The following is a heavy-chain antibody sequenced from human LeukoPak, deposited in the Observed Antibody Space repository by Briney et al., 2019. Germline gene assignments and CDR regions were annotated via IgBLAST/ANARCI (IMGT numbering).Heavy chain of an antibody. D-gene: IGHD2-2*01. J-gene: IGHJ6*03. CDR1: GFIFSDSV. V-gene: IGHV3-23*01. Sequence: GGSLRLSCAASGFIFSDSVMSWVRQAPGKGLEWVSGISANAVSTYYADSVKGRFTISRDNSKNTLYLHMDRLGTEDTAVYYCASMPSTEIYYFYYMDVWGKGTTVTVSS. CDR3: ASMPSTEIYYFYYMDV. CDR2: ISANAVST.